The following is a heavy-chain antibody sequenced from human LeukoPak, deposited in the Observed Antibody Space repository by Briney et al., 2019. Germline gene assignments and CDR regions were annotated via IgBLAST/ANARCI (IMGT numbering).Heavy chain of an antibody. J-gene: IGHJ4*02. CDR1: GGSISSYY. D-gene: IGHD2-2*01. CDR2: IYTSGST. V-gene: IGHV4-4*07. CDR3: ARGGGADIVVVPAATPRTFDY. Sequence: SETLSLTCTVSGGSISSYYWSWIRQPAGKGLEWIGRIYTSGSTNYNPSLKSRVTISVDTSKNQFSLKLSSVTAADTAVYYCARGGGADIVVVPAATPRTFDYWGQGTLVTVSS.